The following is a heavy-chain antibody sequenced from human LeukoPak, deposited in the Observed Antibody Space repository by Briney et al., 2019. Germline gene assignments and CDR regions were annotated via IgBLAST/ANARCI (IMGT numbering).Heavy chain of an antibody. CDR3: ARHGNYFDY. CDR1: GGSMSSSSSY. Sequence: SETLSLTCTASGGSMSSSSSYWGWIRQPPGKGLEWIGSMYYSGSTYYNPSLKSRVTVSVETSKNKFSLKLSSVTAADTAVYYCARHGNYFDYWGQGTLVTVSS. D-gene: IGHD1-26*01. CDR2: MYYSGST. V-gene: IGHV4-39*01. J-gene: IGHJ4*02.